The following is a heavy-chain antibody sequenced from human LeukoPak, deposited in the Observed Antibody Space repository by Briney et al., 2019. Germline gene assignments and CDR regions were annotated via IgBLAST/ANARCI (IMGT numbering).Heavy chain of an antibody. Sequence: PGGSLRLSCAASGFTFSSYAMSWVRQAPGKGLEWVSAISGSGGSTYYADSVKGRFTISRDNSKNTLYLQMNSLRAEDTAVYYCAKVTSAARVGRATHFDYWGQGTLVTVSS. V-gene: IGHV3-23*01. CDR2: ISGSGGST. CDR3: AKVTSAARVGRATHFDY. J-gene: IGHJ4*02. CDR1: GFTFSSYA. D-gene: IGHD6-25*01.